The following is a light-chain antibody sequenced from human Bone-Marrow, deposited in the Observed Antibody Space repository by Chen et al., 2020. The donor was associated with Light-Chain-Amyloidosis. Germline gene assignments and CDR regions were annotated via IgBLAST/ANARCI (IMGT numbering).Light chain of an antibody. Sequence: DIQMTPSASSLSASVGDRVTITCRASQSISTYLNWYQHKPGVAPRLLIYAASKLQSGVPSRFSGCGSGTDFTLTISSLEPDDSATYYCQQSYNTPHTFGQGTNLEIK. CDR1: QSISTY. J-gene: IGKJ2*01. V-gene: IGKV1-39*01. CDR2: AAS. CDR3: QQSYNTPHT.